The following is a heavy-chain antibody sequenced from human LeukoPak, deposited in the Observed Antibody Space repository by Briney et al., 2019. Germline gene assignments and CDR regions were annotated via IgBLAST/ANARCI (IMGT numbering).Heavy chain of an antibody. CDR1: GYTFTGYH. D-gene: IGHD5-12*01. Sequence: ASVTVSFKTSGYTFTGYHMHWVRQAPGQGLEWMGWINPNSDGTNYAQKFQGRVTMTRDMSISTAYMELSRRRSDDTAVYYCASAGNEYGGYVVDYWGQGTLVTVSS. CDR2: INPNSDGT. CDR3: ASAGNEYGGYVVDY. J-gene: IGHJ4*02. V-gene: IGHV1-2*02.